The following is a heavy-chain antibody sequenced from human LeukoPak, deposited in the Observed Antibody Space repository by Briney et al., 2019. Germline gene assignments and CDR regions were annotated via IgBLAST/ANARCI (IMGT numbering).Heavy chain of an antibody. CDR3: ARVAPYYDFWSGYSSYYYMDV. Sequence: SETLSLTCTVSGGSISSYYWSWIRQPAGKGLEWIGRIYTSGSTNYNPSLKSRVTMSVDTSKNQFSLKLNSVTAADTAVYYCARVAPYYDFWSGYSSYYYMDVWGKGTTVTVSS. D-gene: IGHD3-3*01. CDR1: GGSISSYY. J-gene: IGHJ6*03. CDR2: IYTSGST. V-gene: IGHV4-4*07.